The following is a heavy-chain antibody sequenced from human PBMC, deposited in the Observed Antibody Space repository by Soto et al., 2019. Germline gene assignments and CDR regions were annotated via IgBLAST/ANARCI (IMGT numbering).Heavy chain of an antibody. Sequence: GGSLRLSCAASGFTFSKAWMNWVRQAPGKGLEWLANVKEDGSKKYYVGSVEGRFTISRDNADNSLYLQMNNMRAEDTAIYYCARRMVDTSGYYFDNWGPGTLVTVSS. CDR2: VKEDGSKK. D-gene: IGHD3-22*01. V-gene: IGHV3-7*04. CDR1: GFTFSKAW. J-gene: IGHJ4*02. CDR3: ARRMVDTSGYYFDN.